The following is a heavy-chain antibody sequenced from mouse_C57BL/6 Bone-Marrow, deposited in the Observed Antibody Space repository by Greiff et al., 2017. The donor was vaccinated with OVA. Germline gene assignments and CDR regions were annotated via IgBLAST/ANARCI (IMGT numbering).Heavy chain of an antibody. Sequence: VHVKQSGAELVKPGASVKLSCTASGFNIKDYYMHWVKQRTEQGLEWIGRIDPEDGETKYAPKFQGKATITADTSSNPAYLKLSGLTSEDPAVYDCATAFCYGNPYAMDYWGQGTSVTVSS. CDR1: GFNIKDYY. V-gene: IGHV14-2*01. CDR2: IDPEDGET. CDR3: ATAFCYGNPYAMDY. D-gene: IGHD2-1*01. J-gene: IGHJ4*01.